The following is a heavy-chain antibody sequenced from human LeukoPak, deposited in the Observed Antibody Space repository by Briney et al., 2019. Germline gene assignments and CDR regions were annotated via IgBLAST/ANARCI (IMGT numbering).Heavy chain of an antibody. Sequence: GGFLRLSCEASGFTFSNTAMSWVRQAPGKGLEWVSGISASGHYTYNADSAKGRFTISRDNSKNTLYLQMNSLRAEDTALYFCAKDGSWGDYYFYFYIDVWGKGTTVTVS. V-gene: IGHV3-23*01. J-gene: IGHJ6*03. CDR3: AKDGSWGDYYFYFYIDV. CDR2: ISASGHYT. CDR1: GFTFSNTA. D-gene: IGHD3-16*01.